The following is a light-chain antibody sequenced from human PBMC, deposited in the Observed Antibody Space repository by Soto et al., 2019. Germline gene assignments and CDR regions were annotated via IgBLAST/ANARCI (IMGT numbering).Light chain of an antibody. V-gene: IGLV2-8*01. J-gene: IGLJ1*01. Sequence: QSALTQPPSASGSPGQSVTISCTGTSSDVGAYVYVSWYQQHPGKAPKLIIYEVNKRPSGVPDRFSGSKSGNTASLTVSGLQAEDEADYYCSSYAGINYFYVCGSGTKV. CDR2: EVN. CDR3: SSYAGINYFYV. CDR1: SSDVGAYVY.